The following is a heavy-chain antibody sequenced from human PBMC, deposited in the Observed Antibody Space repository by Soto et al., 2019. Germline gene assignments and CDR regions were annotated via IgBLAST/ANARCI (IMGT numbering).Heavy chain of an antibody. V-gene: IGHV3-7*01. Sequence: LRLSCAVSGFNVISYWMSWVRQAPGKGLEWVASVKEDGSELYYLHSVRGRFSISRDSAGNALHLTMNYLSAEDTGVYFCARDIGFDYVNWGQGIPVTVSS. CDR3: ARDIGFDYVN. J-gene: IGHJ4*02. CDR1: GFNVISYW. D-gene: IGHD3-16*01. CDR2: VKEDGSEL.